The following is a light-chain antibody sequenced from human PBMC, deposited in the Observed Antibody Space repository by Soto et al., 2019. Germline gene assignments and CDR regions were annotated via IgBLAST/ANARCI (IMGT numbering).Light chain of an antibody. Sequence: DIQMTQSPSSLSASVGDRVTITCRASQTISNCLNSYQQKPGKAPKLLIFAASSLQSGVPSRFSGSGSGTDFTLTISSLQPEDFATYYCQQSYSTLMYTFGQGTKVDIK. CDR3: QQSYSTLMYT. CDR1: QTISNC. V-gene: IGKV1-39*01. CDR2: AAS. J-gene: IGKJ2*01.